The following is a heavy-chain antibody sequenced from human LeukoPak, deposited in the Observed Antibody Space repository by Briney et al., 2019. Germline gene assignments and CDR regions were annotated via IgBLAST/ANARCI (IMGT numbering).Heavy chain of an antibody. CDR1: GGTFSSYT. J-gene: IGHJ6*02. Sequence: ASVKVSCKASGGTFSSYTISWVRQASGQGLEWMGRIIPFLAIATYAQKFQGRDTITADKSTSTTYMELSSLRSEDTAVYYCARVFYGDYGMDVWGQGTTVTVSS. CDR3: ARVFYGDYGMDV. D-gene: IGHD4-17*01. V-gene: IGHV1-69*02. CDR2: IIPFLAIA.